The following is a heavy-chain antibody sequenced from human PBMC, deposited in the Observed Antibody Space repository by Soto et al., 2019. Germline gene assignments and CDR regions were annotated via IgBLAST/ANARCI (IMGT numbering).Heavy chain of an antibody. CDR1: GFTFSSSS. V-gene: IGHV3-48*01. CDR2: ISSSSSTI. D-gene: IGHD1-26*01. CDR3: ASGSYLNWFDP. Sequence: PGGSLRLSCAASGFTFSSSSMNWVRQAPGKGLEWVAYISSSSSTIYYADSVKGRFTISRDNAKNSLYLQMNSLRAEDTAVYYCASGSYLNWFDPWGQGTLVTVS. J-gene: IGHJ5*02.